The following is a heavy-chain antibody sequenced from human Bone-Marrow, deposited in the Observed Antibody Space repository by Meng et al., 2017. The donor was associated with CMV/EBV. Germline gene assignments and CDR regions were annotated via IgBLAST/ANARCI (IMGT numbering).Heavy chain of an antibody. J-gene: IGHJ6*02. Sequence: GESLKISCAASGFTFDDYGMSWVRQAPGKGLEWVSGINWNGGSTGYADSVKGRFTISRDNAKNSLYLQMNGLRAEDTALYYCARVGGVPYISGYFYYYGMDVWGQGTTVTVSS. V-gene: IGHV3-20*04. CDR3: ARVGGVPYISGYFYYYGMDV. CDR1: GFTFDDYG. CDR2: INWNGGST. D-gene: IGHD3-3*01.